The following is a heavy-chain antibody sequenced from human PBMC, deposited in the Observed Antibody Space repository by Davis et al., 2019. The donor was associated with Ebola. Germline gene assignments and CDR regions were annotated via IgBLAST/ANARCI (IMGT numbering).Heavy chain of an antibody. CDR1: GFTFDDYA. V-gene: IGHV3-9*01. Sequence: SLKISCPASGFTFDDYAMHWVRQAPGKGLEWVSGISWNSGTIGYADSVKGRFTISRDNAKNSLYLQMNSLRAEDTALYYCAKDYSSSPHGMDVWGQGTTVTVSS. D-gene: IGHD6-13*01. J-gene: IGHJ6*02. CDR3: AKDYSSSPHGMDV. CDR2: ISWNSGTI.